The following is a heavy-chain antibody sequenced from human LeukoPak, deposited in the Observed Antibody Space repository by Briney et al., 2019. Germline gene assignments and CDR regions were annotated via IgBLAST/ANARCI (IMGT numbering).Heavy chain of an antibody. CDR1: GSTFTSYD. J-gene: IGHJ3*02. CDR3: AREQRGNYEVGGAFDI. CDR2: MNPNSGNT. Sequence: GASVKVSCKASGSTFTSYDINWVRQATGQGLEWMGWMNPNSGNTGYAQKFQGRVTITADESTSTAYMELSSLGSEDTAVYYCAREQRGNYEVGGAFDIWGQGTMVTVSS. D-gene: IGHD4-11*01. V-gene: IGHV1-8*01.